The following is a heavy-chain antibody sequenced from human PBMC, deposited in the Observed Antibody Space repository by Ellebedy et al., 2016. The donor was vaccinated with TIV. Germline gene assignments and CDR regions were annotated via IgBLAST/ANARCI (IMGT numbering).Heavy chain of an antibody. CDR1: GFSLTGSD. J-gene: IGHJ2*01. CDR3: ARGGPGGDNWFFGL. V-gene: IGHV3-13*01. CDR2: SGSAGDT. Sequence: GESLKISCAASGFSLTGSDLHWVRRRRGKGLEWVAASGSAGDTYYPDSVRGRFTISRKRAKNSFYLQMNSLTAGNTAVYYCARGGPGGDNWFFGLWGRGTQVTVSS. D-gene: IGHD3-10*01.